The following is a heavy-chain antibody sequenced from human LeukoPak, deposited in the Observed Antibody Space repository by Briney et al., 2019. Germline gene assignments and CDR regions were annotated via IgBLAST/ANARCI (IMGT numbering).Heavy chain of an antibody. CDR1: GFTFSSYW. V-gene: IGHV3-7*03. D-gene: IGHD6-13*01. Sequence: PGGSLRLSCAASGFTFSSYWMTWVRQAPGKGLEWVANIKRDGSEKHYVDSVKGRFTISRDNAKNSMFLQMNSLRAEDTAVYYCARDLTGSSWSYYYYYYGMDVWGQGTTVTVSS. CDR2: IKRDGSEK. CDR3: ARDLTGSSWSYYYYYYGMDV. J-gene: IGHJ6*02.